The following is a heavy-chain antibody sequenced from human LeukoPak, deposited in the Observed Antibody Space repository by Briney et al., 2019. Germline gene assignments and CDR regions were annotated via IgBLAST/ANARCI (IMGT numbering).Heavy chain of an antibody. V-gene: IGHV4-39*07. Sequence: SETLSLTCIVSGDTISTSFYYWDWIRQPPGKGLEWIGGIFYSGTTYYNPSLKSRVTMSVDTSKNQFSLKMTSVTAADTAVYYCARDFLQGVRGNTGGSFDYWGQGTLVTVSS. CDR3: ARDFLQGVRGNTGGSFDY. CDR1: GDTISTSFYY. J-gene: IGHJ4*02. D-gene: IGHD3-16*01. CDR2: IFYSGTT.